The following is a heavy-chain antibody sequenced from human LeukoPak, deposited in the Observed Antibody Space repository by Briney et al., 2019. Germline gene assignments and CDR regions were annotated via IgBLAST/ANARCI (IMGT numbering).Heavy chain of an antibody. D-gene: IGHD6-13*01. V-gene: IGHV3-23*01. CDR2: ISANGGGT. J-gene: IGHJ4*02. CDR1: GFTFSTYA. Sequence: GGSLRLSCAASGFTFSTYAMGWVRQAPGKGLEWVSTISANGGGTYYADSVKGRFTISRDSSKNTLYLQMNSLSAEDTAIYYCAKRAAAGTRLHDFDKWGQGTLVAVSS. CDR3: AKRAAAGTRLHDFDK.